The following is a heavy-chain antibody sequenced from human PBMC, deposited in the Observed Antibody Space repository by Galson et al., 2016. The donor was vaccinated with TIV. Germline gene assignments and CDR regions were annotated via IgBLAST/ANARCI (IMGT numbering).Heavy chain of an antibody. J-gene: IGHJ4*02. CDR2: FDPEVSKT. V-gene: IGHV1-24*01. CDR1: GNSLNELV. D-gene: IGHD2/OR15-2a*01. CDR3: ATVAWFPGLSLDN. Sequence: SVKVSCKVSGNSLNELVIHWVRQAPGKGLEWLGGFDPEVSKTVYAQMLQARVTMAADTTRNTAYMELVSLRFEDTTVYYCATVAWFPGLSLDNCGQGTLVTVSS.